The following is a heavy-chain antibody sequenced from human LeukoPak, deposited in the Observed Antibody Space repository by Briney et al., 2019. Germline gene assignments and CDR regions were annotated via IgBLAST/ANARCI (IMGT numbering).Heavy chain of an antibody. Sequence: GRSLRLSCAASGFTFSNFWMHCVRQAPGKGLVWVSRINSDGSDTSYADSVKGRLTISRDNAKNTLYLQMNSLGAEDTAIYYCVGGYDPHYWGQGTLVTVSS. D-gene: IGHD2-8*02. CDR3: VGGYDPHY. V-gene: IGHV3-74*01. CDR1: GFTFSNFW. CDR2: INSDGSDT. J-gene: IGHJ4*02.